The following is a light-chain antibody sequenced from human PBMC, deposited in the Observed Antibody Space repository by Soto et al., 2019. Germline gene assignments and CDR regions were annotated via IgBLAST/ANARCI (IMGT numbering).Light chain of an antibody. J-gene: IGLJ7*01. CDR2: DTS. CDR1: TGAVTSGHY. Sequence: QAVVTQEPSLTVSPGGTVTLTCDSSTGAVTSGHYPYWFQQKPGQAPRTLIYDTSNKHSWTPARFSGSLLGGKAALPLSGAQPEDEAAYYCLLYKSGGRPVFGGGTQLPVL. CDR3: LLYKSGGRPV. V-gene: IGLV7-46*01.